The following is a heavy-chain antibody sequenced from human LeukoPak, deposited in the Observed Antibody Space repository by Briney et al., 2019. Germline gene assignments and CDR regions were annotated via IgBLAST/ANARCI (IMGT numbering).Heavy chain of an antibody. CDR3: AKVILIAAAHGDFIDL. V-gene: IGHV3-53*01. D-gene: IGHD6-6*01. CDR2: LYSSGDT. Sequence: GGSLRLSCAASGFTVRSNCMAWVRQAPGKGLECVSILYSSGDTYYADSVQGRFTISRDNSKNTLYLQMSSLRADDTAIYYCAKVILIAAAHGDFIDLWGQGTLVSVSS. J-gene: IGHJ5*02. CDR1: GFTVRSNC.